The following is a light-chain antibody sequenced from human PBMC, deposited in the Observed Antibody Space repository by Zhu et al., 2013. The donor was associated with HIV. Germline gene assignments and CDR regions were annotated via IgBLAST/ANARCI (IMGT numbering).Light chain of an antibody. J-gene: IGKJ2*01. Sequence: DLQLTQSPSFLSASIGDRVTITCRASQGITKSLAWYQQKPGQAPKVLIYDASTLQSGVPLRFSGSGSGTDFTLIITGLQPEDFATYYCQQTYSAPLTFGQGTKLEI. CDR2: DAS. CDR3: QQTYSAPLT. CDR1: QGITKS. V-gene: IGKV1-9*01.